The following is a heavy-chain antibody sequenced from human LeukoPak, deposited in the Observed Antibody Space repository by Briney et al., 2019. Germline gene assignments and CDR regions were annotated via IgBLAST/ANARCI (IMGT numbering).Heavy chain of an antibody. J-gene: IGHJ4*02. CDR1: GGTISTNP. V-gene: IGHV1-69*13. D-gene: IGHD1-26*01. CDR2: TIPMFRKV. Sequence: SVKVSCKASGGTISTNPISWVRQAPGQGLEWMGGTIPMFRKVNYAQKFQDRITITADESTSTAYLELSSLKSDDTAVYYCAGGEGQFLVPPDYWGQGTLVTVSS. CDR3: AGGEGQFLVPPDY.